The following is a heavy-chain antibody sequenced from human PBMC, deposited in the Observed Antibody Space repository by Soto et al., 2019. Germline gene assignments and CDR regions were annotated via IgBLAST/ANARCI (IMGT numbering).Heavy chain of an antibody. J-gene: IGHJ4*02. CDR1: DSTLNSYS. CDR3: AKDARDTGGNSGIDY. Sequence: LGLSCVASDSTLNSYSMSWVRQAPGMGLEWVSSIIGSGAITYYADSVKGRFTISRDNSKSTLYLQMNSLRVEDTALYYCAKDARDTGGNSGIDYWGQGTLVTVSS. V-gene: IGHV3-23*01. D-gene: IGHD2-21*02. CDR2: IIGSGAIT.